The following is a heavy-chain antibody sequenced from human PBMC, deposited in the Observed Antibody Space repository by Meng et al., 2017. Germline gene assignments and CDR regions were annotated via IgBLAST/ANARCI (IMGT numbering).Heavy chain of an antibody. CDR1: GFTFSSYA. D-gene: IGHD2-15*01. CDR2: ISGGGTTT. Sequence: GESLKISCVASGFTFSSYAMNWVRQAPGKGLEWVSGISGGGTTTYYADSMTGRFTISRDNSKNMLYLQVNSLRVEDTAIYFCAKGLVPPCRGANCYHFDSWGRGTLVTVSS. V-gene: IGHV3-23*01. CDR3: AKGLVPPCRGANCYHFDS. J-gene: IGHJ4*01.